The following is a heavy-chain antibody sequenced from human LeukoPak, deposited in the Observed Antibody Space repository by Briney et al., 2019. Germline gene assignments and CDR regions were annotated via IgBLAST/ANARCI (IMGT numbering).Heavy chain of an antibody. CDR1: GFTFSSYE. CDR2: ISSDGNTI. CDR3: AREGTAMVSFDY. V-gene: IGHV3-48*03. D-gene: IGHD5-18*01. Sequence: GGSLRLSCAASGFTFSSYEMNWVRQAPGRGLEWVSYISSDGNTIYYADSVKGRFTISRDNAKNSLYLQMNSLRAEDTAVYYCAREGTAMVSFDYWGQGTLVTVSS. J-gene: IGHJ4*02.